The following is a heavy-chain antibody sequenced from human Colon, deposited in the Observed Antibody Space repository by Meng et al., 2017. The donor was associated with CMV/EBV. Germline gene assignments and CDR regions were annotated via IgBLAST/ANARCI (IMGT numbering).Heavy chain of an antibody. CDR2: ISYDGSNK. Sequence: CEASGFTFSSYAMHGVRQAPGKGLEWVAVISYDGSNKYYADSVKGRFTISRDNSKNTLYLQMNSLRAEDTAVYYCARGVVPANWFDPWGQGTLVTVSS. CDR1: GFTFSSYA. V-gene: IGHV3-30-3*01. CDR3: ARGVVPANWFDP. D-gene: IGHD2-2*01. J-gene: IGHJ5*02.